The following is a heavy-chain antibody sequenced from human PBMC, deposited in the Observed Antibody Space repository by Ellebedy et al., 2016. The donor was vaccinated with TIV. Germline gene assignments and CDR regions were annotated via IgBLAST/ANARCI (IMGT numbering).Heavy chain of an antibody. CDR3: ASLLRGYSGYAWEYYFDY. V-gene: IGHV1-69*13. D-gene: IGHD5-12*01. Sequence: SVKVSCXASGGTFSSYAISWVRQAPGQGLEWMGGIIPIFGTANYAQKFQGRVTITADESTSTAYMELSSLRSEDTAVYYCASLLRGYSGYAWEYYFDYWGQGTLVTVSS. J-gene: IGHJ4*02. CDR1: GGTFSSYA. CDR2: IIPIFGTA.